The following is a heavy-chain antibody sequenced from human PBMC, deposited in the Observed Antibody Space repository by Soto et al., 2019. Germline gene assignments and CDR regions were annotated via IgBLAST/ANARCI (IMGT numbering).Heavy chain of an antibody. D-gene: IGHD1-7*01. CDR3: ARGREKRYNWNYARQGAFDP. CDR1: GGSFSGYY. CDR2: INHSGST. Sequence: QVQLQQWGAGLLKPSETLSLTCAVYGGSFSGYYWSWIRQPPGKGLEWIGEINHSGSTNYNPSLKSRVTISVDTSKNQFSLKLSSVTAADTAVYYCARGREKRYNWNYARQGAFDPWGQGTLVTVSS. J-gene: IGHJ5*02. V-gene: IGHV4-34*01.